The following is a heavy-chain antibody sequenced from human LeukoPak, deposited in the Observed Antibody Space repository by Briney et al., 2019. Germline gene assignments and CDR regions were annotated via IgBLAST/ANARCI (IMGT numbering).Heavy chain of an antibody. CDR2: TYYRSKWSY. D-gene: IGHD3-10*01. CDR3: ARENTMVRGVINPLDY. J-gene: IGHJ4*02. Sequence: SQALSLTCAISGDSVSSNDAAWNWIRQSPSRGLEWLGRTYYRSKWSYDYAVSMKSRITINPDTSKNQFSLQLNSVTPEDTAVYYCARENTMVRGVINPLDYWGQGTLVTVSS. CDR1: GDSVSSNDAA. V-gene: IGHV6-1*01.